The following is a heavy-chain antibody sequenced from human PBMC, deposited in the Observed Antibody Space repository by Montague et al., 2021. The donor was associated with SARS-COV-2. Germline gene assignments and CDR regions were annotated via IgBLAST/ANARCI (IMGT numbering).Heavy chain of an antibody. J-gene: IGHJ4*02. V-gene: IGHV4-34*01. CDR2: INHSGST. CDR1: GGSFSGYY. Sequence: SETLSLTCVVYGGSFSGYYWSWIRQPPGKGLEWIGEINHSGSTNYNPSLKSRVTISVDTSKKQFSLRVNSVTAADTAVYYCARGGGYRYGALDYWGLGTLVTVSS. D-gene: IGHD5-18*01. CDR3: ARGGGYRYGALDY.